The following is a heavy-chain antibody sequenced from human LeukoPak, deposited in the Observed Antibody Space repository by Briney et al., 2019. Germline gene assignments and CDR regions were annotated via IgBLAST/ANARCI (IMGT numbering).Heavy chain of an antibody. CDR2: INPSGGST. V-gene: IGHV1-46*01. CDR1: GYTFTSYY. Sequence: ASVKLSFKASGYTFTSYYMHWVRHAPAQGLERMGIINPSGGSTSYAQKFQGRVTMTRDMSTSTVYMEMSSLRSEDTAVYYCARAHTNSSGWYLYYYYYYMDVWGKGTTVTVSS. J-gene: IGHJ6*03. D-gene: IGHD6-19*01. CDR3: ARAHTNSSGWYLYYYYYYMDV.